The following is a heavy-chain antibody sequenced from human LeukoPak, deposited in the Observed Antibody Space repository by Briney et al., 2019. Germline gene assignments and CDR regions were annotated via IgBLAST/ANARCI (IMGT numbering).Heavy chain of an antibody. D-gene: IGHD3-10*01. CDR2: IQYSGST. J-gene: IGHJ3*02. CDR3: ARLAMVRGPDI. CDR1: GDSINSGGYY. V-gene: IGHV4-31*03. Sequence: PSQTLSLTCSVSGDSINSGGYYWNWIRQFPGKGLEWSGYIQYSGSTHYNTSLKSRVTISVDTSKTQFSLKMTSLTAADTAVYYCARLAMVRGPDIWGQGTMVIVSS.